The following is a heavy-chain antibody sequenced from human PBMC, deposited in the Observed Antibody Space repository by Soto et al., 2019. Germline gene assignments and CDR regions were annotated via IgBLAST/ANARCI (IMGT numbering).Heavy chain of an antibody. CDR2: INPNSGGT. V-gene: IGHV1-2*02. Sequence: GASVKVSCKASGYTFTGYYMHWVRQAPGQGLEWMGWINPNSGGTNYAQKFQGRVTMTRDESTSTAYVELSSLRSDDTAVYYCARSWDCSSTSCSTFNWFDPWGQGTLVTVSS. D-gene: IGHD2-2*01. J-gene: IGHJ5*02. CDR1: GYTFTGYY. CDR3: ARSWDCSSTSCSTFNWFDP.